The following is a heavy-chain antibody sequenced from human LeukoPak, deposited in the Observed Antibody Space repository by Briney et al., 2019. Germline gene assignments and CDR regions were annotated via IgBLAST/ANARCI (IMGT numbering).Heavy chain of an antibody. CDR3: ARPAYCGGNCYYFPDY. CDR2: IDSSGTI. Sequence: PGGSLRLSCAASGFTFSDYFMSWIRRGPGKGLEWVSHIDSSGTIYYADSVKGRATISRDNAKNSLYLQMNSLRAEDTAVYYCARPAYCGGNCYYFPDYWGQGTLVTVSS. J-gene: IGHJ4*02. CDR1: GFTFSDYF. V-gene: IGHV3-11*04. D-gene: IGHD2-21*02.